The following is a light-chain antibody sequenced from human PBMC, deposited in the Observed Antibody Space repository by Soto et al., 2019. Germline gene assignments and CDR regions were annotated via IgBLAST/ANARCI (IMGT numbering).Light chain of an antibody. J-gene: IGLJ1*01. CDR1: TSDVGGYIY. Sequence: QSALTQPASVSGSPGQSITISCTGTTSDVGGYIYVSWYQQHPGKAPKLMIYEVSNRPSGVSNRFSGSKSGNTASLTISGLQAEDEADYYCSSYTSSSTLSVFGTGTKLTVL. CDR2: EVS. V-gene: IGLV2-14*01. CDR3: SSYTSSSTLSV.